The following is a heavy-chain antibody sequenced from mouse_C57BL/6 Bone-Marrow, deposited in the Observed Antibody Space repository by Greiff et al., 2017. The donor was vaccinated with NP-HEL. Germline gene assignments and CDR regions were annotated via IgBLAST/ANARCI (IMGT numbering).Heavy chain of an antibody. V-gene: IGHV1-54*01. D-gene: IGHD1-1*01. J-gene: IGHJ4*01. CDR1: GYAFTNYL. Sequence: VKLMESGAELVRPGTSVKVSCKASGYAFTNYLIEWVKQRPGQGLEWIGVINPGSGGTNYNEKFKGKATLTADKSSSTAYMQLSSLTSEDSAVYFCARDYYGSKGNYAMDYWGQGTSVTVSS. CDR2: INPGSGGT. CDR3: ARDYYGSKGNYAMDY.